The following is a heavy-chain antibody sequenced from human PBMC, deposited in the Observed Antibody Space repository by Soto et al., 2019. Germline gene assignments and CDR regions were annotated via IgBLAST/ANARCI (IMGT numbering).Heavy chain of an antibody. CDR2: IYYSGST. D-gene: IGHD3-3*01. J-gene: IGHJ6*02. V-gene: IGHV4-39*01. CDR3: AAGWLRFLEWFPQPYYGMDV. CDR1: GGSISSSSYY. Sequence: PSETLSLTCTVSGGSISSSSYYWGWIRQPPGKGLEWIGSIYYSGSTYYNPSLKKRVNISVDTSKNQLSLKLSSVTAADTAVYYCAAGWLRFLEWFPQPYYGMDVWGQGTTVTVS.